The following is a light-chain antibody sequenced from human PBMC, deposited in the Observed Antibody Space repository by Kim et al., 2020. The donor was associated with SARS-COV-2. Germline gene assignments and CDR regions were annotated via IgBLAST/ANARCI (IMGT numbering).Light chain of an antibody. Sequence: SASVGDRGTNTSRASQGINNYLAWSKQKPEKAPKALIYAAASLHSGVPSKFSGSGSGTDFTHTISSLQPEDSATYCCQQYNTCPFSFGQGTKLEI. CDR3: QQYNTCPFS. CDR2: AAA. V-gene: IGKV1-16*02. J-gene: IGKJ2*03. CDR1: QGINNY.